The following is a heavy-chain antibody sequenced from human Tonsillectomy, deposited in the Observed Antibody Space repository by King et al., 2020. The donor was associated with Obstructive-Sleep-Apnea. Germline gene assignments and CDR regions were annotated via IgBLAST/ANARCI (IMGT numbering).Heavy chain of an antibody. CDR2: IYYNGRT. D-gene: IGHD6-13*01. J-gene: IGHJ4*02. CDR1: GGSISSGGSY. Sequence: VQLQESGPGLVKPSQTLSLTCTVSGGSISSGGSYWSWIRQHPGKGLEWMGYIYYNGRTYYNQSLKSRVTTSVDTSKNQFALKLSSVTAADTAVYYCARVPYSSSWGHYFDYWGQGTLVTVSS. CDR3: ARVPYSSSWGHYFDY. V-gene: IGHV4-31*03.